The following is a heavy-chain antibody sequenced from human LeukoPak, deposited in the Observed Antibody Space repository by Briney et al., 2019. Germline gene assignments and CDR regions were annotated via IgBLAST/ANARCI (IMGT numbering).Heavy chain of an antibody. CDR3: HPLSYVSN. V-gene: IGHV3-74*01. CDR2: IKDDGTT. Sequence: PGGSLRLSCAVSGFTFSSRLMRWVRQAPGKGLVWVALIKDDGTTNYADSVRGRFTASRDDAKNTVYLQMSSLRADDTAVYYCHPLSYVSNWGQGTLVTVSA. J-gene: IGHJ4*02. D-gene: IGHD3-22*01. CDR1: GFTFSSRL.